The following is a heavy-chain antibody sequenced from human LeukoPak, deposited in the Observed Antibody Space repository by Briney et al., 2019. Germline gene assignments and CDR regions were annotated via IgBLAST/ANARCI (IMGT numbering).Heavy chain of an antibody. Sequence: GGSLRLSCAASGFTLSNYWIHWVRQAPGKGLVWVSRINTDSSSTNYADSVRGRFTVSRDNAKNTLYLQMNSLRVEDTAVYYCARVIGWDEPFDLWGHGTLDTVSS. CDR1: GFTLSNYW. CDR2: INTDSSST. D-gene: IGHD1-26*01. J-gene: IGHJ3*01. CDR3: ARVIGWDEPFDL. V-gene: IGHV3-74*01.